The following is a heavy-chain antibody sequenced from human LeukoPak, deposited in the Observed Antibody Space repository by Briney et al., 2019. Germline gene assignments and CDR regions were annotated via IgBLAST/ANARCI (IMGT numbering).Heavy chain of an antibody. D-gene: IGHD5-18*01. CDR1: GGTFSSYA. Sequence: ASVKVSCKASGGTFSSYAISWVRQAPGQGLEWMGGIIPIFGTANYAQKFQGRVTMTTDTSTSTAYMELRSLRSDDTAVYYCARVQLWLNVFDYWGQGTLVTVSS. J-gene: IGHJ4*02. CDR2: IIPIFGTA. CDR3: ARVQLWLNVFDY. V-gene: IGHV1-69*05.